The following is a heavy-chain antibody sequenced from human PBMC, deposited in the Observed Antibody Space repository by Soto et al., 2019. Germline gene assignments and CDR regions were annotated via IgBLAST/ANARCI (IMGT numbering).Heavy chain of an antibody. V-gene: IGHV3-33*01. CDR3: ARGTGAADNYFDY. CDR2: IWYDGSNK. Sequence: PGGSLRLSCAASGFTFSSYGMHWVRQAPGKGLEWVAVIWYDGSNKYYADSVKGRFTISRDNSKSTLYLQMNSLRAEDTAVYYCARGTGAADNYFDYWGQGTLVTVSS. J-gene: IGHJ4*02. D-gene: IGHD6-25*01. CDR1: GFTFSSYG.